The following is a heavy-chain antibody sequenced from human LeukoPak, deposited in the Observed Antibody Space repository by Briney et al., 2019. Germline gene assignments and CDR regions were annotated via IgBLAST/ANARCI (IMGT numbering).Heavy chain of an antibody. V-gene: IGHV1-8*01. CDR2: MNPNSGNT. CDR3: ARTTDTATVLGIDY. CDR1: GYTFTSYD. D-gene: IGHD5-18*01. J-gene: IGHJ4*02. Sequence: ASVKVSCKASGYTFTSYDINWVRQATGQGLEWMGWMNPNSGNTGYAQKFQGRVTMTRNTSISTAYMELSSLRSEDTAVYYCARTTDTATVLGIDYWGQGTLVTVSS.